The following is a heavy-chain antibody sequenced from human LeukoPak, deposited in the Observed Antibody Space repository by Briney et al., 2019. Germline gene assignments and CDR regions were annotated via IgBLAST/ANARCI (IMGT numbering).Heavy chain of an antibody. CDR3: ARDRHVLNYDILTGYYRGSDAFDI. V-gene: IGHV1-18*01. CDR2: ISAYNGNT. Sequence: ASVKVSCKASGYTFTSYGISWVRQAPGQGLEWMGWISAYNGNTNYAQKLQGRVTMTTDTSTSTANMELRSLRSDDTAVYYGARDRHVLNYDILTGYYRGSDAFDIWGQGTMVTVSS. D-gene: IGHD3-9*01. CDR1: GYTFTSYG. J-gene: IGHJ3*02.